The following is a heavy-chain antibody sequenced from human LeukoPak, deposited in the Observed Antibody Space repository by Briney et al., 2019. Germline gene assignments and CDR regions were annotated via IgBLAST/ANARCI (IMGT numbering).Heavy chain of an antibody. CDR2: IYPSDSDT. D-gene: IGHD1-26*01. V-gene: IGHV5-51*01. CDR1: GYSFTNYW. CDR3: ARSYGNGMDV. Sequence: GESLKISCQGSGYSFTNYWIGWVRQMPGKGLEWMGIIYPSDSDTRYNPSFQGQVTISADKAIKTAYLQWSSLKASDSAMYYCARSYGNGMDVWGQGTTVTVSS. J-gene: IGHJ6*02.